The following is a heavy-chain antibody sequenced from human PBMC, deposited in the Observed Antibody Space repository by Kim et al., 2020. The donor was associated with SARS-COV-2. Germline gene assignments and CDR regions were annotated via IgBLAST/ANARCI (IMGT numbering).Heavy chain of an antibody. CDR3: ARATFDSLWGSYRRIDN. V-gene: IGHV1-8*01. CDR1: GYSFTSYD. CDR2: MSPKSDSA. D-gene: IGHD3-16*02. J-gene: IGHJ4*01. Sequence: ASVKVSCKASGYSFTSYDINWVRHVAGQGLEWMGWMSPKSDSAGYAQNFQGRLSMTSNTSINTVYMELSGLRSEDTAIYYCARATFDSLWGSYRRIDNWGQGTLVTVSS.